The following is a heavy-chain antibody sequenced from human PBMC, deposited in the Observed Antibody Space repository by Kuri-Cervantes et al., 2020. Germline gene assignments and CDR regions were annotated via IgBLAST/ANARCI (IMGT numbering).Heavy chain of an antibody. J-gene: IGHJ6*02. CDR1: GFTFRSYA. V-gene: IGHV3-30*18. D-gene: IGHD1-1*01. CDR3: AKCVTRGYYYYGMDI. Sequence: GESLKTSRVASGFTFRSYAMHWVRTAPGKGLEWVAVISYDGSNKYYADSVKGRFTISRDNSKNTLYLRMNILGAEDTAVYYCAKCVTRGYYYYGMDIWGQGTAVTVSS. CDR2: ISYDGSNK.